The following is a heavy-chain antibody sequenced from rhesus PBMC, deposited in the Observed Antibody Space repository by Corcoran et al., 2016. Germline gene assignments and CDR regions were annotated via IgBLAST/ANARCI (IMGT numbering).Heavy chain of an antibody. D-gene: IGHD4-23*01. CDR2: IYGGSGST. Sequence: QVQLQESGPGVVKPSETLSLTCAVSGGSISGYYLWSWIRQPPGKGLEWIGYIYGGSGSTSYNPSLKSRVIISIDTSKNQFSLKLSSVTAADTAVYYCAGAKYSNSLVWGQGVLVTVSS. J-gene: IGHJ4*01. V-gene: IGHV4S7*01. CDR3: AGAKYSNSLV. CDR1: GGSISGYYL.